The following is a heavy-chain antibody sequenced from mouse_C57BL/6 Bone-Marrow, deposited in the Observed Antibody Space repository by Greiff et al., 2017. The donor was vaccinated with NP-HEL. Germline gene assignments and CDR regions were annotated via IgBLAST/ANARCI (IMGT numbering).Heavy chain of an antibody. Sequence: QLQQPGAELVKPGASVKLSCKASGYTFTSYWMQWVKQRPGQGLEWIGEIDPSDSYTNYNQKFKGKATLTVDTSSSTAYMQLSSLTSEDSAVYYCARKTTVDYFDYWGQGTTLTVSS. CDR3: ARKTTVDYFDY. V-gene: IGHV1-50*01. CDR2: IDPSDSYT. CDR1: GYTFTSYW. D-gene: IGHD1-1*01. J-gene: IGHJ2*01.